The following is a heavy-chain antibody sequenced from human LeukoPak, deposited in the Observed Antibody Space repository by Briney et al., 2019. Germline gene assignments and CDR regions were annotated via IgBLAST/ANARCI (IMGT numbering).Heavy chain of an antibody. CDR2: ISYDGSNK. J-gene: IGHJ3*02. CDR3: ARPDSTTVVTQNNPAAFDI. Sequence: GGSLRLSCAASRFTFSSYAMHWIRQAPGKGLEWVAVISYDGSNKYYADSVRGRFTISRDNSKNTLYLQMNSLRAEDTAVYYCARPDSTTVVTQNNPAAFDIWGQGTMVTVSS. CDR1: RFTFSSYA. D-gene: IGHD4-23*01. V-gene: IGHV3-30-3*01.